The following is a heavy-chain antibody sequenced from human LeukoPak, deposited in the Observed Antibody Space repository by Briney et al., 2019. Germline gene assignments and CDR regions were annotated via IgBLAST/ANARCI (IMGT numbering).Heavy chain of an antibody. V-gene: IGHV3-48*03. CDR3: AKAYGSGSYAGDYYMDV. CDR1: GFTFSSYE. J-gene: IGHJ6*03. D-gene: IGHD3-10*01. Sequence: AGSLRLSCAASGFTFSSYEMNCVRQAPGEWREWVSYISSSGSTIYYADSVKGRFTISRDNAKNSLYLQMNSLRAEDTAVYYCAKAYGSGSYAGDYYMDVWGKGTTVTVSS. CDR2: ISSSGSTI.